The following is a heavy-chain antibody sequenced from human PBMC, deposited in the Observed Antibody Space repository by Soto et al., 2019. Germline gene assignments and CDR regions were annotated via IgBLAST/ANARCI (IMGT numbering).Heavy chain of an antibody. Sequence: QVQLVESGGGVVQPGRSLRLSCAASGFTFSSYGMHWVRQAPGKGLEWVAVISYDGSNKYYADSVKGRFTISRDNSKNTLYLQMNSLRAGDTAVYYCAKDKEGTDSIGWLDPKYYFDYWGQGTLVSVSS. CDR2: ISYDGSNK. D-gene: IGHD6-19*01. CDR3: AKDKEGTDSIGWLDPKYYFDY. J-gene: IGHJ4*02. V-gene: IGHV3-30*18. CDR1: GFTFSSYG.